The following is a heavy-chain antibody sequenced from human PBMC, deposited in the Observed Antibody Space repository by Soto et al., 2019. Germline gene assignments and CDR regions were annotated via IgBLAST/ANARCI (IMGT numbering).Heavy chain of an antibody. CDR1: GGSFSGYY. V-gene: IGHV4-34*01. CDR2: INHSGST. Sequence: QVQLQQWGAGLLKPSETLSLTCAVYGGSFSGYYWSWIRQPPGKGLQWIGEINHSGSTNYNPSLMLRVTISVDTSKNQVSLKLSSVTAADTAVYYCARGDCSSTSCYVDYWGQGTLVTVSS. J-gene: IGHJ4*02. D-gene: IGHD2-2*01. CDR3: ARGDCSSTSCYVDY.